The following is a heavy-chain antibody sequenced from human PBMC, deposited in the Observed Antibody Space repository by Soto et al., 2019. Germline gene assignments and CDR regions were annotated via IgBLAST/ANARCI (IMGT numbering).Heavy chain of an antibody. CDR1: GYSFRNFG. J-gene: IGHJ4*02. CDR2: ISAYNANA. D-gene: IGHD6-13*01. CDR3: ARENSHFDY. Sequence: QIQLLQSGAEVKKPGASVKVTCKASGYSFRNFGISWMRQAPGQGLEWMGWISAYNANANYAQKFQGRLTMTADTSTSTAYMELRSLRSDDTAVYYSARENSHFDYWGQGTLVTVSS. V-gene: IGHV1-18*01.